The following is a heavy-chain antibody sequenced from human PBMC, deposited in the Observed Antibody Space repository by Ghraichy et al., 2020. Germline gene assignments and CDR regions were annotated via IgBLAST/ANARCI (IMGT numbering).Heavy chain of an antibody. CDR2: ISYDGNNK. CDR1: GSFVRNSA. Sequence: GGSLRLSCAGAGSFVRNSAIRWVRQAPGIGLEWVSVISYDGNNKYYADSVRGRFTISRDNSKNTLYLQLDSLRTEDTAVYYCARDFQGHFDYWGQGTLVTVSS. J-gene: IGHJ4*02. CDR3: ARDFQGHFDY. V-gene: IGHV3-30-3*01.